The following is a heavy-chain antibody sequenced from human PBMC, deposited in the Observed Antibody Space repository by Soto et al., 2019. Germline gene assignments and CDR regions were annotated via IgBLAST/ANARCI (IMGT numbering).Heavy chain of an antibody. CDR2: IIPIFGTA. Sequence: SVKVSCKASGGTFSSYAISWVRQAPGQGLEWMGGIIPIFGTANYAQKFQGRVTITADESTSTAYMELSTLRSEDTAVYYCARGSKDSSGYYYIADWGQGTLVTVSS. CDR3: ARGSKDSSGYYYIAD. J-gene: IGHJ4*02. V-gene: IGHV1-69*13. D-gene: IGHD3-22*01. CDR1: GGTFSSYA.